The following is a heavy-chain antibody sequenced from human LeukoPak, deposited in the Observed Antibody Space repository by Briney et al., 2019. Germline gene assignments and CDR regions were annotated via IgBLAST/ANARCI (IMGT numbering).Heavy chain of an antibody. V-gene: IGHV3-23*01. J-gene: IGHJ4*02. CDR3: AKGSRAWLSCFGL. CDR1: GITFSSDV. D-gene: IGHD3-9*01. CDR2: ISGSGSGT. Sequence: GGSLRLSCEASGITFSSDVMSWVRQAPGKGLEWVSGISGSGSGTYYADSVKGRFTISRDNSKNTVYLQMNSLRAEDTALYYCAKGSRAWLSCFGLWGQGTLVTVPS.